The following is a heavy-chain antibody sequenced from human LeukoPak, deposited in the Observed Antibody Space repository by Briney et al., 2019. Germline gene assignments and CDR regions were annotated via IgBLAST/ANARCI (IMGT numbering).Heavy chain of an antibody. V-gene: IGHV3-7*01. Sequence: GGSLRLSCAASGFTFSTYWMSWVRQAPGKGLQWVANINQDGSEKYYVDSVKGRFTISRDNAKNSLYLQMNSLRVEDTALYYCARDGDGRGEDFDYWGQGVLVTVSS. CDR2: INQDGSEK. CDR3: ARDGDGRGEDFDY. D-gene: IGHD4-17*01. CDR1: GFTFSTYW. J-gene: IGHJ4*02.